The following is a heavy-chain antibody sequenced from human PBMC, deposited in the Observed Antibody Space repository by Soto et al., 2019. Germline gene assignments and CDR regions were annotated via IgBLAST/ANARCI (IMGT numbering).Heavy chain of an antibody. V-gene: IGHV4-34*01. CDR3: ARAAFLPGIAAANGLDY. D-gene: IGHD6-13*01. CDR2: INHSGST. Sequence: SETLSLTCAVYGGSFSGYYWSWIRQPPGKGLEWIGEINHSGSTNYNPSLKSRVTISVDTSKNQFSLKLSSVTAADTAVYYCARAAFLPGIAAANGLDYWGQGTLVTVSS. J-gene: IGHJ4*02. CDR1: GGSFSGYY.